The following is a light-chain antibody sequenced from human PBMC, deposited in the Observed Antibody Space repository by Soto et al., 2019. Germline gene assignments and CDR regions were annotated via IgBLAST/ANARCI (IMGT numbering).Light chain of an antibody. CDR2: GAI. CDR1: QNVRRN. CDR3: QHYNVWPPWT. V-gene: IGKV3-15*01. J-gene: IGKJ1*01. Sequence: EIVMTQSPATLSVSPEDRVTLSCRASQNVRRNIAWYQQKPGQAPSLLIFGAITRATGIPARFSGRGSGTEFTLTSSSLQSEDSAIYYCQHYNVWPPWTFGQGTKV.